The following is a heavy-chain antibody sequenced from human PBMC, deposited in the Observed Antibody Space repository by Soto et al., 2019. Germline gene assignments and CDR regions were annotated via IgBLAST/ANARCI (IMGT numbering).Heavy chain of an antibody. D-gene: IGHD6-19*01. V-gene: IGHV4-39*01. CDR3: ARHVAGYSSGLDY. J-gene: IGHJ4*02. CDR2: IYYSGST. CDR1: GGSISSSSYY. Sequence: QLQLQESGPGLVKPSETLSLTCTVSGGSISSSSYYWGWIRQPPGKGLEWIGSIYYSGSTYYNPSLKMRVTISVDTSKNQFSLRLSSVTAADTAVYYCARHVAGYSSGLDYWGQGTLVTVSS.